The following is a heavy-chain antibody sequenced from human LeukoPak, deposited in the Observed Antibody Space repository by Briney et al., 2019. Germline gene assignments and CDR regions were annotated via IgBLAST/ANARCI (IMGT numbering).Heavy chain of an antibody. V-gene: IGHV3-33*01. J-gene: IGHJ4*02. Sequence: QPGGSLRLSCAASGFTFSSYGMHWARQAPGKGLEWVAVIWYDGSNKYYADSVKGRFTISRDNSKNTLFLQMNSLRAEDTAVYYCARDPDDYGDYSYFDYWGQGTLVTVSS. CDR3: ARDPDDYGDYSYFDY. CDR1: GFTFSSYG. D-gene: IGHD4-17*01. CDR2: IWYDGSNK.